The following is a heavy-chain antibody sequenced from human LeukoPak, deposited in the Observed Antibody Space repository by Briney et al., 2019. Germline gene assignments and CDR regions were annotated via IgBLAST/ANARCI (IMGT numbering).Heavy chain of an antibody. CDR1: GFTFSSYS. CDR3: ARTPYSSSSWDYYYMDV. V-gene: IGHV3-21*01. D-gene: IGHD6-6*01. CDR2: ISSSSSYI. J-gene: IGHJ6*03. Sequence: SGGSLRLSCAASGFTFSSYSMNWVRQAPGKGLEWVSSISSSSSYIYYAVSVKGRFTISRDNAKNSLYLQMNSLRAEDTAVYYCARTPYSSSSWDYYYMDVWGKGTTVTVSS.